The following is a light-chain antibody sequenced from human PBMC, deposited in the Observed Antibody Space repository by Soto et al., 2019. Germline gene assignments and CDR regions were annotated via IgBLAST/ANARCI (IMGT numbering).Light chain of an antibody. CDR2: DVS. V-gene: IGLV2-14*01. CDR1: SSDVGGYNY. CDR3: SSYTSSSTLYV. J-gene: IGLJ1*01. Sequence: QSVLTQPASVSGSPGQSITTSCTGTSSDVGGYNYVSWYQQHPGKATKLMIYDVSNRPSGVSNRFSGSKSGNTASLTISGLQAEDEADYYCSSYTSSSTLYVFGTGTKVTVL.